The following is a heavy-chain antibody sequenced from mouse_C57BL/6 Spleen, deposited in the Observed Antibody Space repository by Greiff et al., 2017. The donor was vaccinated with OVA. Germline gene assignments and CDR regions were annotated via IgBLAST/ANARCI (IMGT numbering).Heavy chain of an antibody. J-gene: IGHJ2*01. CDR2: IYPGDGDT. D-gene: IGHD1-1*01. CDR3: ARWDTTVVARSFDY. Sequence: QVQLQQSGPELVKPGASAKISCKASGYAFSSSWMNWVKQRPGKGLEWIGRIYPGDGDTNYNGKFKGKATLTADKSSSTAYMQLSSLTSEDSAVYFCARWDTTVVARSFDYWGQGTTLTVSS. V-gene: IGHV1-82*01. CDR1: GYAFSSSW.